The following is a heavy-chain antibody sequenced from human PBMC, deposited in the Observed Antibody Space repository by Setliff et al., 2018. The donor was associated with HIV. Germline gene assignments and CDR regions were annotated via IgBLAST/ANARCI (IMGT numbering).Heavy chain of an antibody. V-gene: IGHV5-51*01. CDR2: IYPGDSDT. CDR1: GYTFTNYW. J-gene: IGHJ3*01. CDR3: ARQPSGFLNPKDSFDF. Sequence: LGESLKISCRGSGYTFTNYWIGWVRQMPGRGLEWMGIIYPGDSDTKYSPSFQGQVSISADKSTSTAFLQWISLKASDTATYYCARQPSGFLNPKDSFDFWGQGTRVTVSS.